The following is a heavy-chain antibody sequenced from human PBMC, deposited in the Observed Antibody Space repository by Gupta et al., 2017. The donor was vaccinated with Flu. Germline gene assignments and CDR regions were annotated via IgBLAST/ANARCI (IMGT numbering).Heavy chain of an antibody. CDR1: GGSIGTYF. CDR2: IYYSGST. J-gene: IGHJ4*02. CDR3: ARGPGGSTMDN. Sequence: GGSIGTYFWSWVRQAPGKGLEWIGYIYYSGSTNYTHSLKRRVSISLDTSKNQISLKMRSVTAADTAVYYCARGPGGSTMDNWGQGALVTVSS. D-gene: IGHD3-10*01. V-gene: IGHV4-59*01.